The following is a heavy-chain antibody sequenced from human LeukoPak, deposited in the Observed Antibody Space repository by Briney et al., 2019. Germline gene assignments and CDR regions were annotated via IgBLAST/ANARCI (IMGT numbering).Heavy chain of an antibody. Sequence: SETLSLTCTVSGGSISSGDYYWSWIRQPPGKGLEWIGYIYYSGSTYYNPSLKSRVTISVDTSKNQFSLKLSSVTAADTAVYYCARDKRLGSGSYWIFDYWGQGTLVTVSS. CDR1: GGSISSGDYY. J-gene: IGHJ4*02. D-gene: IGHD3-10*01. CDR2: IYYSGST. CDR3: ARDKRLGSGSYWIFDY. V-gene: IGHV4-30-4*01.